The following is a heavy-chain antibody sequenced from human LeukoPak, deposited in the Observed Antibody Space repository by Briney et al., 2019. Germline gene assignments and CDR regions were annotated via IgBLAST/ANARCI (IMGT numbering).Heavy chain of an antibody. D-gene: IGHD3-3*01. J-gene: IGHJ4*02. CDR1: GGSISSYY. CDR2: IYYSGST. CDR3: ARQSPYYDIWSGYFFDY. V-gene: IGHV4-59*08. Sequence: SETLSLTCTVSGGSISSYYWSWIRQPPGKGLEWIGYIYYSGSTNYNPSLKSRVTISVDTSKSHFSLKLSSVTAADTAVYYCARQSPYYDIWSGYFFDYWGQGTLVTVSS.